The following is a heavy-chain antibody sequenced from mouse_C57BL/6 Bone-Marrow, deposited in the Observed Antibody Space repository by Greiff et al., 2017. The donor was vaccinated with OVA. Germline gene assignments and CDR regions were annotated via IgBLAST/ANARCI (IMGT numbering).Heavy chain of an antibody. J-gene: IGHJ4*01. Sequence: EVQLVESGPELVKPGASVKISCKASGYSFTDYNMNWVKQSNGKSLEWIGVINPNYGTTSYNQKFKGKATLTVDQSSSTAYMQLNSLTSEDSAVYYCARWGWLPDYYAMDDWGQGTSVTVSS. D-gene: IGHD2-3*01. CDR3: ARWGWLPDYYAMDD. CDR2: INPNYGTT. V-gene: IGHV1-39*01. CDR1: GYSFTDYN.